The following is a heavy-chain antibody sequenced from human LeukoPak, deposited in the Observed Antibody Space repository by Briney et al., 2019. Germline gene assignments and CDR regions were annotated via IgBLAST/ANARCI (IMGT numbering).Heavy chain of an antibody. D-gene: IGHD2-21*02. V-gene: IGHV4-39*07. Sequence: SETLSLTCTVSGGSFSNSNYYWVWIRQAPGKGLEWIGNIYYSGSIYYNPPLNSRVTISVDTSKNQFSLKLSSVTAADTAIYYCARDVRGCGGDFDDCEYYYNGMDVWGQGTTVTVSS. CDR1: GGSFSNSNYY. CDR2: IYYSGSI. CDR3: ARDVRGCGGDFDDCEYYYNGMDV. J-gene: IGHJ6*02.